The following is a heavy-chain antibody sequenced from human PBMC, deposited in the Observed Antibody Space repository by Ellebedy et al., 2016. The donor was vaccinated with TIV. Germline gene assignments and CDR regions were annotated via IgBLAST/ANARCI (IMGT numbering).Heavy chain of an antibody. CDR3: ACRKVVPAARGYY. Sequence: SETLSLXCAVYGGSFSGYYWSWIRQPPGKGLEWIGEINHSGSTNYNPSLKSRVTISVDTSKNQFSLKLSSVTAADTAVYYCACRKVVPAARGYYWGQGTLVTVSS. V-gene: IGHV4-34*01. CDR2: INHSGST. J-gene: IGHJ4*02. D-gene: IGHD2-2*01. CDR1: GGSFSGYY.